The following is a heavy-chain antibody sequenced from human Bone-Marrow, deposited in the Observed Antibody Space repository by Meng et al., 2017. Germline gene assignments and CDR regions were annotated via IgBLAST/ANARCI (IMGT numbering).Heavy chain of an antibody. CDR1: GYTFTSYA. CDR3: ARDSPLDGYSLLDY. V-gene: IGHV7-4-1*02. Sequence: QVQLVQSGSELKQPGASVTVSCGPSGYTFTSYAINWVRQAPGQGPDWMGWIDPNTGNPTYDQGLTGRFVFSLDTSVSTAYLQINSLRADDTAVYYCARDSPLDGYSLLDYWGQGTRVTVSS. CDR2: IDPNTGNP. D-gene: IGHD5-24*01. J-gene: IGHJ4*02.